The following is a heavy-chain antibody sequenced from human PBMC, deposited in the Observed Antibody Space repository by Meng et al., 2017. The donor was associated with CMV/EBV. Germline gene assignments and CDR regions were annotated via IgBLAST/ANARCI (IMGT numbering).Heavy chain of an antibody. Sequence: GESLKISCAASGFTFSDYYMSWIRQAPGKGLEWVSYISSSGSTIYYADSVKGRFTISRDNAKNSLYLQMNSLRAEDTAVYYCAKGGVYSSSWGDYWGQGTLVTVSS. J-gene: IGHJ4*02. D-gene: IGHD4-11*01. CDR3: AKGGVYSSSWGDY. V-gene: IGHV3-11*01. CDR2: ISSSGSTI. CDR1: GFTFSDYY.